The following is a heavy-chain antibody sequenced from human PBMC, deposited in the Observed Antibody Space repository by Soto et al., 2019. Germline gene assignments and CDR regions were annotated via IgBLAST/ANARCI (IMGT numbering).Heavy chain of an antibody. D-gene: IGHD3-16*02. Sequence: ASVKVSCKASGYTFTSYDINWVRQATGQGLEWMGWMNPNSGNTGYAQKFQGRVTMTRNTSISTAYMELSSLRSEDTAVYYCARVRLTFGGVIVMGYYFDYWDQGTLVTVSS. CDR1: GYTFTSYD. CDR2: MNPNSGNT. J-gene: IGHJ4*02. CDR3: ARVRLTFGGVIVMGYYFDY. V-gene: IGHV1-8*01.